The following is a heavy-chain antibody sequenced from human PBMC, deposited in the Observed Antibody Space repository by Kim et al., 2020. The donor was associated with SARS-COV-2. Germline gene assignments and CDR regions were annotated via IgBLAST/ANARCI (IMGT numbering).Heavy chain of an antibody. V-gene: IGHV3-9*01. CDR1: GFSIDDYA. Sequence: GGSLRLSCAASGFSIDDYAMHWVRQAPGKGLEWVSGVSWNTGERDYADTVRGRFTISRDSANNSLYLQMNSLRADDTALYYCTKCARWLPELWGQGTLVTVSS. CDR3: TKCARWLPEL. CDR2: VSWNTGER. D-gene: IGHD5-12*01. J-gene: IGHJ4*01.